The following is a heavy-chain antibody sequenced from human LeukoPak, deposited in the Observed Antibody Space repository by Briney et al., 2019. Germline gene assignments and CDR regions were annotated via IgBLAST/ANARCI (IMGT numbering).Heavy chain of an antibody. CDR1: GCSISSSSYY. Sequence: SETLSLTCTVSGCSISSSSYYWGWIRQPPGKGLEWIGSSYYSGSAYYNPSLKSLVTISVDTSKYQYSLKLSSVTAADTAVYYCARCRNSGSYIFDHWGQGTLVRVS. J-gene: IGHJ4*02. CDR2: SYYSGSA. CDR3: ARCRNSGSYIFDH. D-gene: IGHD1-26*01. V-gene: IGHV4-39*07.